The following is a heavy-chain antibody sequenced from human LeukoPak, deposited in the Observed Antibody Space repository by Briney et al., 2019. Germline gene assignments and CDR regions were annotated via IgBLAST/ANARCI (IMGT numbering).Heavy chain of an antibody. Sequence: SVRVSCKASGGTFSSYAISWVRQAPGQGLEWMGGIIPIFGTANYAQKFQGRVTITADESTSTAYMELSSLRSEDTAVCYCARDMGNYDYVWGSYRNYYYMDVWGKGTTVTISS. CDR3: ARDMGNYDYVWGSYRNYYYMDV. D-gene: IGHD3-16*02. V-gene: IGHV1-69*13. CDR2: IIPIFGTA. J-gene: IGHJ6*03. CDR1: GGTFSSYA.